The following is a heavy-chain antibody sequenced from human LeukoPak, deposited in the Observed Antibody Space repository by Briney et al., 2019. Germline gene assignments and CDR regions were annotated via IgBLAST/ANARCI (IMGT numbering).Heavy chain of an antibody. J-gene: IGHJ6*03. CDR3: ARKRLYYYYMDV. CDR1: GGSISTYY. V-gene: IGHV4-34*01. D-gene: IGHD2-21*02. Sequence: SETLSLTCTVSGGSISTYYWSWIRQPPGKGLEWIGEINHSGSTNYNPSLKSRVTISVDTSKNQFSLKLSSVTAADTAVYYCARKRLYYYYMDVWGKGTTVTISS. CDR2: INHSGST.